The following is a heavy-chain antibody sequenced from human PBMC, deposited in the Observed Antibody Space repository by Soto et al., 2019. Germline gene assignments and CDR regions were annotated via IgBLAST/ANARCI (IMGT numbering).Heavy chain of an antibody. V-gene: IGHV4-30-4*01. CDR1: GGPINSPDYY. J-gene: IGHJ5*02. CDR2: LYFNGGT. D-gene: IGHD6-19*01. CDR3: ARDHIAVAGTGVWFDP. Sequence: SETLSLTCNVSGGPINSPDYYWSWIRQSPGKGLEWIGYLYFNGGTQYNPSLRTPVSMSLDTSKKHFSLKMRSVTAADTAVYYCARDHIAVAGTGVWFDPWGQGTLVTVSS.